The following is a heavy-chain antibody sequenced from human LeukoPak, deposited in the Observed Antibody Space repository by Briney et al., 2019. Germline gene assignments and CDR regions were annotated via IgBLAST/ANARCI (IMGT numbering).Heavy chain of an antibody. CDR2: ISAYNGNT. J-gene: IGHJ4*02. D-gene: IGHD6-25*01. CDR3: ARVAAQYYFDY. Sequence: ASVKVSCKASGYTFTSYYMHWVRQAPGQGLEWMGWISAYNGNTNYAQKLQGRVTMTTDTSTSTAYMELRSLRSDDTAVYYCARVAAQYYFDYWGQGTLVTVSS. V-gene: IGHV1-18*04. CDR1: GYTFTSYY.